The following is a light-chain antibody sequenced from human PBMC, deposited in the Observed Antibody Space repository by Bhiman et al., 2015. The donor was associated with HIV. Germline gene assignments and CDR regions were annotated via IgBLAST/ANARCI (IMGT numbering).Light chain of an antibody. V-gene: IGLV1-44*01. CDR3: AAWDDSLNGYV. CDR2: RSN. J-gene: IGLJ1*01. Sequence: QSVLTQSPSASGTPGQRVTISCSGSSSNIGSNTVNWYQQLPGTAPKLLIYRSNQRPSGVPDRFSGSKSGTSASLAISGLQAEDEADYYCAAWDDSLNGYVFGTGTKVTVL. CDR1: SSNIGSNT.